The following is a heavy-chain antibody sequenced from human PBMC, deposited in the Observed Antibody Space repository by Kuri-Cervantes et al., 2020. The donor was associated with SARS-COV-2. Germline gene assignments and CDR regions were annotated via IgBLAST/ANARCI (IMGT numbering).Heavy chain of an antibody. J-gene: IGHJ6*02. D-gene: IGHD3-3*01. V-gene: IGHV3-48*01. CDR2: ISSSSSTI. Sequence: RGSLRLSCAASGFTFSSYSMNWVRQAPGKGLEWVSYISSSSSTIYYADSVKGRFTISRDNAKNSLYLQMNSLRAEDTAVYYCASPRYYDFWSGPAGVMDVWGQGTTVTVSS. CDR1: GFTFSSYS. CDR3: ASPRYYDFWSGPAGVMDV.